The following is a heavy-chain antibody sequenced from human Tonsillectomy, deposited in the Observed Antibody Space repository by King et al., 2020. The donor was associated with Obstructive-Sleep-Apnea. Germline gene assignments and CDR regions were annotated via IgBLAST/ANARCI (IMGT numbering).Heavy chain of an antibody. CDR3: ARDRAEYSGYDWVAFDI. CDR2: ISSSDNTI. V-gene: IGHV3-11*01. J-gene: IGHJ3*02. Sequence: VQLVESGGGLVKPGGSLSLSCAASGFSFSDYYMSWIRQAPGKGLEWVSYISSSDNTIYYADSVKGRFTISRDNAKKSLYLQMNSLRAEDTAVYYCARDRAEYSGYDWVAFDIWGQGTMVTVSS. D-gene: IGHD5-12*01. CDR1: GFSFSDYY.